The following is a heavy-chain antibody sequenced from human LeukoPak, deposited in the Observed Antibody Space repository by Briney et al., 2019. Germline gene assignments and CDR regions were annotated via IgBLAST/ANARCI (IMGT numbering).Heavy chain of an antibody. CDR2: IIPIFGTA. V-gene: IGHV1-69*13. Sequence: SVKVSCKASGATFSSYAISWVRQAPGQGLEWMGGIIPIFGTANYAQKFQGRVTITADESTSTAYMELSSLRSEDTAVYYCATPTNYYDSSGYYSFDYWGQGTLVTVSS. CDR3: ATPTNYYDSSGYYSFDY. CDR1: GATFSSYA. J-gene: IGHJ4*02. D-gene: IGHD3-22*01.